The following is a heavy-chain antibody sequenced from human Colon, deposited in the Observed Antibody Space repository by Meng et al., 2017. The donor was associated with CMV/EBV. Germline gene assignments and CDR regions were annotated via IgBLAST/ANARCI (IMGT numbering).Heavy chain of an antibody. J-gene: IGHJ5*02. D-gene: IGHD1-1*01. CDR3: AKGTGTRWLDP. CDR1: GFIFNTYW. CDR2: INSDGSSI. V-gene: IGHV3-74*01. Sequence: GESLKISCAASGFIFNTYWMHWVRQAPGKGLVWVSRINSDGSSISYADSVKGRFTISRDNAKNTLYLEMNSLRAEDTAVYYCAKGTGTRWLDPWGQGTLVTVSS.